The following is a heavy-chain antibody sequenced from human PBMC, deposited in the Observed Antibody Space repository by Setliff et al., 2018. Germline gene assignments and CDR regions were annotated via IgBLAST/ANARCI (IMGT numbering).Heavy chain of an antibody. V-gene: IGHV3-23*01. CDR3: AGTIFGVQYYFDY. CDR2: ISGSGSIT. D-gene: IGHD3-3*01. Sequence: GGSLRLSCAASGFTFSSYWMSWVRQAPGKGLEWVSVISGSGSITYQADSVKGRFTISRDNSKNMLYLQLNSPRAEDTAVYFCAGTIFGVQYYFDYWGQGTLVTVSS. J-gene: IGHJ4*02. CDR1: GFTFSSYW.